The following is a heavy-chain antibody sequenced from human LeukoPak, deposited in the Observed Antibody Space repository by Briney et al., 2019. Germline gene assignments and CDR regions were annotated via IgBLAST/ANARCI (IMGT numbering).Heavy chain of an antibody. Sequence: GESLKISCKASGYSFTNYWIGWVRQMPGKGLEWMGIIYPGDSDTRYSPSFQGQVTISADKSISTAYLQWSSLKASDTAMYYCARIEMATGRAFDYWGQGTLVTVSS. CDR3: ARIEMATGRAFDY. D-gene: IGHD5-24*01. V-gene: IGHV5-51*01. J-gene: IGHJ4*02. CDR1: GYSFTNYW. CDR2: IYPGDSDT.